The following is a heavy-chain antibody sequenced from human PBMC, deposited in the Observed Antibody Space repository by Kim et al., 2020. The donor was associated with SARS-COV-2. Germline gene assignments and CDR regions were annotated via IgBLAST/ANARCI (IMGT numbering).Heavy chain of an antibody. J-gene: IGHJ4*02. CDR3: AKLLAWQWPNRCFDY. CDR2: ISGSGGST. V-gene: IGHV3-23*01. CDR1: GFTFSSYA. D-gene: IGHD6-19*01. Sequence: GGSLRLSCAASGFTFSSYAMNWVRQAPGKGLEWVSTISGSGGSTYYADSVKGRFTISRDNSKNTLYLQMNNLRGDDTAVYYCAKLLAWQWPNRCFDYWGKETPGTVSP.